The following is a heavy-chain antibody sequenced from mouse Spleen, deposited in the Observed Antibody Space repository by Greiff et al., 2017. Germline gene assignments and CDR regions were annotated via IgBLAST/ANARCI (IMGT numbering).Heavy chain of an antibody. Sequence: EVMLVESEGGLVQPGSSMKLSCTASGFTFSDYYMAWVRQVPEKGLEWVANINYDGSSTYYLDSLKSRFIISRDNAKNILYLQMSSLKSEDTATYYCARGNYGNYDYFDYWGQGTTLTVSS. CDR3: ARGNYGNYDYFDY. CDR2: INYDGSST. CDR1: GFTFSDYY. V-gene: IGHV5-16*01. J-gene: IGHJ2*01. D-gene: IGHD2-1*01.